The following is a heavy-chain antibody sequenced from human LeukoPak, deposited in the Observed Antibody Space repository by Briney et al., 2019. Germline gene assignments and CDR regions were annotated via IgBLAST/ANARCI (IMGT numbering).Heavy chain of an antibody. CDR2: VYHSGST. CDR3: ARGPYYYGSGSYLN. D-gene: IGHD3-10*01. V-gene: IGHV4-38-2*02. Sequence: SETLSLTCNVSGYSISSGYYWGWIRQPPGKGLQWLGSVYHSGSTYYNPSLKSRVTISVDTSKNQFSLKLSSVTAADTAVYYCARGPYYYGSGSYLNWGQGTLVTVSS. CDR1: GYSISSGYY. J-gene: IGHJ4*02.